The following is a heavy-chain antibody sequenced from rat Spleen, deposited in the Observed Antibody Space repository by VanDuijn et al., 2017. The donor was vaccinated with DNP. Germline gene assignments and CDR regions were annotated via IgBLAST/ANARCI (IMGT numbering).Heavy chain of an antibody. CDR1: GFTFSNYY. CDR2: INPDGGST. Sequence: EVQLVESGGGLVQAGRSLKLSCAASGFTFSNYYMAWVRQAPGKGPEWVASINPDGGSTYYPDSVKGRFTISRDNAANTVYLQMNSLRSEDTATYYCRVDWFAYWGQGTLVTVSS. J-gene: IGHJ3*01. CDR3: RVDWFAY. V-gene: IGHV5-58*01.